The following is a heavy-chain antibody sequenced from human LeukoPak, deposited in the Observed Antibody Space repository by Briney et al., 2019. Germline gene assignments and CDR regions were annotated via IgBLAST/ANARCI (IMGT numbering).Heavy chain of an antibody. V-gene: IGHV1-2*02. D-gene: IGHD1-7*01. CDR1: GYTFTGYY. CDR2: INPKTGGT. CDR3: ARVQGWVWNFFSDYYMDV. J-gene: IGHJ6*03. Sequence: GASVKVSCKASGYTFTGYYIHWVRQAPGQGLEWMGWINPKTGGTKFLQKFQGRVTMTRDTSISTAYMELSRLTDDDTAVYYCARVQGWVWNFFSDYYMDVWGNGTTVIVSS.